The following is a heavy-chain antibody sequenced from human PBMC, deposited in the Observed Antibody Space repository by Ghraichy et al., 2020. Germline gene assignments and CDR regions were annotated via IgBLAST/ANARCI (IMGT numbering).Heavy chain of an antibody. J-gene: IGHJ6*03. CDR3: ASGYSSGWSMDV. CDR2: IYYSGST. CDR1: GGSISSYY. Sequence: SETLSLTCTVSGGSISSYYWSWIRQPPGKGLEWIRYIYYSGSTNYNPSLKSRVTISVDTSKNQFSLKLSSVTAADTAVYYCASGYSSGWSMDVWGKGTTVTVSS. V-gene: IGHV4-59*01. D-gene: IGHD6-19*01.